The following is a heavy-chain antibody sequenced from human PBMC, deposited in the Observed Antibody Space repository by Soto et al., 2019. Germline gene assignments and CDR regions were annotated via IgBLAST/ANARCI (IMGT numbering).Heavy chain of an antibody. CDR3: ARVYRITMVRGELSEY. V-gene: IGHV1-18*01. CDR2: ISAYNGNT. Sequence: QVQLVQSGAEVKKPGASVKVSCKASGYTFTSYGISWVRQAPGQGLEWMGWISAYNGNTNYAQKLQASVTMTTDTSASTAYMELRSLRSDATAVYYCARVYRITMVRGELSEYWGQGTLVTVSS. CDR1: GYTFTSYG. J-gene: IGHJ4*02. D-gene: IGHD3-10*01.